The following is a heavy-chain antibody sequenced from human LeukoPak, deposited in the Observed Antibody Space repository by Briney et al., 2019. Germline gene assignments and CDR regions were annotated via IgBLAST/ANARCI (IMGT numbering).Heavy chain of an antibody. CDR2: ISSSSSYI. J-gene: IGHJ5*02. D-gene: IGHD5-24*01. Sequence: SGGSLRLSCSASGLTFSSFSMNGSRQAQGKGLEGVSSISSSSSYIYYADSVKGRFTISKDNAKNSLYLQMNSLKAEDTAVYYCARDIAQVLVRDGYHLWGQGTLVSVSS. CDR3: ARDIAQVLVRDGYHL. V-gene: IGHV3-21*01. CDR1: GLTFSSFS.